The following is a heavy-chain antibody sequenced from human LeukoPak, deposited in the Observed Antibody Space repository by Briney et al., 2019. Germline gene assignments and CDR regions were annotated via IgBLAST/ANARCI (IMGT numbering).Heavy chain of an antibody. V-gene: IGHV5-51*01. CDR1: GYSFTSYW. Sequence: GESLKISCKGSGYSFTSYWIGWVRQMPGKGLEWVGFIYPGDSDTTYSPSFQGQVTISADKSISTAYLQWSSLKASDTAMYYCARQSAVAGTFDYWGQGTLVTVSS. CDR3: ARQSAVAGTFDY. D-gene: IGHD6-19*01. CDR2: IYPGDSDT. J-gene: IGHJ4*02.